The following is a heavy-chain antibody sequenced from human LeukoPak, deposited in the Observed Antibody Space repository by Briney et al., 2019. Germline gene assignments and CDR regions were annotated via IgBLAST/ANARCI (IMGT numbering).Heavy chain of an antibody. J-gene: IGHJ4*02. D-gene: IGHD6-19*01. CDR2: ISSDGSNK. Sequence: PGGSLRLSCAASGFTFNRYALHWVRQAPGKGLEWVAVISSDGSNKYYAGSVEGRFTISRDNYNNTLLLQMNSLRAEDSAVFYCARTDTSGWSRPLDCWGQGTLVTVSS. CDR3: ARTDTSGWSRPLDC. V-gene: IGHV3-30*04. CDR1: GFTFNRYA.